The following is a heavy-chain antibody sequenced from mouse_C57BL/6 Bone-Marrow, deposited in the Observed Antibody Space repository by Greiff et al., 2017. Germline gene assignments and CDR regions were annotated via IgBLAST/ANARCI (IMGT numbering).Heavy chain of an antibody. V-gene: IGHV1-69*01. Sequence: QVQLQQPGAELVMPGASVKLSCKASGYTFTSYWMHWVKQRPGQGLEWIGEIDPADGYTNYNQKFKGKSTLTVDKSSSTAYMQLSSLTSEASAVYYCAREGYYYGSSSFAYWGQGTLVTVSA. D-gene: IGHD1-1*01. CDR2: IDPADGYT. J-gene: IGHJ3*01. CDR1: GYTFTSYW. CDR3: AREGYYYGSSSFAY.